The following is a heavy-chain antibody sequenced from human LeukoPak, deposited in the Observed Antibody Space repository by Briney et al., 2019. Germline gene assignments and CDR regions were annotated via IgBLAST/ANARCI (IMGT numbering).Heavy chain of an antibody. V-gene: IGHV3-20*04. D-gene: IGHD3-10*01. J-gene: IGHJ1*01. CDR3: AGPYYYGAGSYRYFQH. CDR1: GFRIEDYG. Sequence: GGSLRLSCVASGFRIEDYGMAWVRHAPGKGLEWVSGIDRNGGSPSYADSVKGRFTMSRDNAMESLFLQLNSLRVEDTAFYFCAGPYYYGAGSYRYFQHWGRGTLVTVSS. CDR2: IDRNGGSP.